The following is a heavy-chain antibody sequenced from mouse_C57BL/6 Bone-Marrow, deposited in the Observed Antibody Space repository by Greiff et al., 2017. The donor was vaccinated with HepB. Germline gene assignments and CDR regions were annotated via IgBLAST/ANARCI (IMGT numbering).Heavy chain of an antibody. Sequence: EVQRVESGGGLVQPGGSLKLSCAASGFTFSDYYMYWVRHTPEKRLEWVAYISNGGGSTYYPDTVKGRFTISRDNAKNTLYLQMSRLKSEDTAMYDCARHAYYSNYDAMDYWGQGTSVTVSS. CDR1: GFTFSDYY. V-gene: IGHV5-12*01. CDR2: ISNGGGST. CDR3: ARHAYYSNYDAMDY. J-gene: IGHJ4*01. D-gene: IGHD2-5*01.